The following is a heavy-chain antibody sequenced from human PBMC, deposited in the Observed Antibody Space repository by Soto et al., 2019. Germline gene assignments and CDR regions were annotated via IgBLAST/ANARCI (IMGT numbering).Heavy chain of an antibody. V-gene: IGHV3-9*01. D-gene: IGHD3-10*01. CDR2: ISWNSGSM. J-gene: IGHJ4*02. Sequence: PGGSLRLSCEASGFTFDEYAMHWVRQTPGKGLQWVSGISWNSGSMAYADSVRGRFTISRDNAKKSLFLQMNSLRPEDTALYYCARDTTYYHGSGSYYIDYWGQGTMVTVSS. CDR1: GFTFDEYA. CDR3: ARDTTYYHGSGSYYIDY.